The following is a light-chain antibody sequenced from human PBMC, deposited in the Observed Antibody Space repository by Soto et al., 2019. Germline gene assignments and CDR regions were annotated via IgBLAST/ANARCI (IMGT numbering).Light chain of an antibody. CDR2: DAS. CDR1: QSVRNG. J-gene: IGKJ5*01. Sequence: EVVMTQSPATLSVSPGERATLSCRSSQSVRNGLAWYQQKPGQPPRLLIYDASTRATGIPARFSGSGFGTEFTLTISSLQSEDVAVYYCQQYAIRPPVTFGQGTRLDIE. V-gene: IGKV3-15*01. CDR3: QQYAIRPPVT.